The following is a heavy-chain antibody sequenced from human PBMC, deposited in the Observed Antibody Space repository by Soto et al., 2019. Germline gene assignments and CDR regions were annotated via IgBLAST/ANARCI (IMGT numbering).Heavy chain of an antibody. V-gene: IGHV4-4*07. D-gene: IGHD3-3*02. Sequence: GKGLEWIGRIYTSGSTNYNPSLKSRVTMSVDTSKNQFSLKLSSVTAADTAVYYCARDRTRTFFLSGGTRPTSFQ. CDR3: ARDRTRTFFLSGGTRPTSFQ. CDR2: IYTSGST. J-gene: IGHJ1*01.